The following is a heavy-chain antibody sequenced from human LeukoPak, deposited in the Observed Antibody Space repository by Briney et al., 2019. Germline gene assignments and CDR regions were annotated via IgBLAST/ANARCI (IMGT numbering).Heavy chain of an antibody. CDR1: GFTFDDYG. D-gene: IGHD2-21*01. Sequence: PGGSLRLSCAASGFTFDDYGMSWVRQAPGKGLEWVSGINWNGGGTGYADSVKGRFTISRDNSKNTLYLQMNSLRAEDTAVYYCAKEAYCGGDCYSNYWGQGTLVTVSS. CDR3: AKEAYCGGDCYSNY. J-gene: IGHJ4*02. V-gene: IGHV3-20*04. CDR2: INWNGGGT.